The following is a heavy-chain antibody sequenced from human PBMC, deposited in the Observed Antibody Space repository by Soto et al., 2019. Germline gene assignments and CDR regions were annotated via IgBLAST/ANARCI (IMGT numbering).Heavy chain of an antibody. CDR3: ARAREKAVAGSFAFDI. J-gene: IGHJ3*02. CDR2: IQSGGTT. V-gene: IGHV3-53*05. Sequence: GVLRLSCAASGFTVSSKYMTWVRQAPGKGLEWVSLIQSGGTTYYADSVKGRFTISRDNSKNTLHLQMNSLRAEDTAVYYCARAREKAVAGSFAFDIWGQGTMVTVSS. D-gene: IGHD6-19*01. CDR1: GFTVSSKY.